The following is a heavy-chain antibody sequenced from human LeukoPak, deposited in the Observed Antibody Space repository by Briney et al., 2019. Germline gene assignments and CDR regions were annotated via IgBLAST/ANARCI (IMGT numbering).Heavy chain of an antibody. CDR3: AKALTGTKAFDI. CDR2: ISSSGGST. V-gene: IGHV3-23*01. CDR1: GFTFSSYA. Sequence: GGSLRLSCAASGFTFSSYAMNWARQAPGKGLEWVSHISSSGGSTYYAGSVKGRFTISRDNSKNTLYLQMNSLRAEDTAVYYCAKALTGTKAFDIWGQGTMVTVSS. J-gene: IGHJ3*02. D-gene: IGHD1-20*01.